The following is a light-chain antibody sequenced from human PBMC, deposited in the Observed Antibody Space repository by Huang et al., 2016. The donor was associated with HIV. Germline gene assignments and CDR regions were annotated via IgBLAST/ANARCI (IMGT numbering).Light chain of an antibody. CDR3: QQYGSSPGT. V-gene: IGKV3-20*01. J-gene: IGKJ1*01. CDR1: PSVNSGY. Sequence: EIVLTQSPGTLSLSPGERATLSCRASPSVNSGYLAWYQQKPGQAPRLLIYGASSRATGIPGRCSGSGSGTDFTLTISRLQPEDFAVYFCQQYGSSPGTFGQGTKVEMK. CDR2: GAS.